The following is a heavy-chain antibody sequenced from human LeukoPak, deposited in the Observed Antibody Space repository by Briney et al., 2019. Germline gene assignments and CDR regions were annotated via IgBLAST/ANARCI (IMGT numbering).Heavy chain of an antibody. V-gene: IGHV4-39*01. CDR1: GGSISSSSYY. Sequence: SETLSLTCTVSGGSISSSSYYWGWIRQPPGKGLEWIGSIYYSGSTYYNPSLKSRVTISVDTSKNQFSLKLSSVTAADTAVYYCARQFGSSGWYNWFDTWGQGTLVTVSS. D-gene: IGHD6-19*01. CDR3: ARQFGSSGWYNWFDT. CDR2: IYYSGST. J-gene: IGHJ5*02.